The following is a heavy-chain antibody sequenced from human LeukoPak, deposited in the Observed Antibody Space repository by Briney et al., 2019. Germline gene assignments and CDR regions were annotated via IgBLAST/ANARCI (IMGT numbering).Heavy chain of an antibody. CDR1: GYTFTSYG. CDR2: ISAYNGNT. CDR3: AREPRSMAYFDY. Sequence: ASVTVSCKASGYTFTSYGISWVRQAPGQGLEWMGWISAYNGNTNYAQRLQGRVTMTTDTSTSTAYMELRSLRSDDTAVYYCAREPRSMAYFDYWGQGTLVTVSS. J-gene: IGHJ4*02. D-gene: IGHD2/OR15-2a*01. V-gene: IGHV1-18*01.